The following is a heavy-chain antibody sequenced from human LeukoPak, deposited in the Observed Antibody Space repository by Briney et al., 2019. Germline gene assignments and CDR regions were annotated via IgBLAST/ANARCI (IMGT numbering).Heavy chain of an antibody. Sequence: PSETLSLTCTVSGGSISSDYWTWIRQPAGEGLEWIGRIYTSGSTNYNPSLKSRVTISVDTSKNQFSLRLSTVTATDTAEYFCARHQMRYSYGTVFDYRGQGTLVTVSS. V-gene: IGHV4-4*07. D-gene: IGHD5-18*01. CDR2: IYTSGST. CDR3: ARHQMRYSYGTVFDY. J-gene: IGHJ4*02. CDR1: GGSISSDY.